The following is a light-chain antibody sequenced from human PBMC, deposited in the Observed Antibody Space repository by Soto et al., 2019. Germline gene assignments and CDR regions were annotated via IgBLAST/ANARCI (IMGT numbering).Light chain of an antibody. Sequence: QSALTQPRSVSGSPGQSVTISCTGTSSDVGGYNYVSWYQQHPGKAPKLMIYDVSKRPSGVPDRFSGSKSGNTASLTLSGHQAEDEADYYCCSYAGSYTLYVFGTGTKVTVL. V-gene: IGLV2-11*01. CDR1: SSDVGGYNY. CDR3: CSYAGSYTLYV. CDR2: DVS. J-gene: IGLJ1*01.